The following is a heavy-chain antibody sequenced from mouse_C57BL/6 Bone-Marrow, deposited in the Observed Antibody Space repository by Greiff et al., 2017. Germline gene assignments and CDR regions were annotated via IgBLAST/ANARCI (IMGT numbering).Heavy chain of an antibody. Sequence: VQLVESGAELVMPGASVKLSCKASGYTFTSYWMHWVKQRPGQGLEWIGEIDPSDSYTNYNQKFKGKSTLTVDKSSSTAYMQLSSLTSEDSAVYYCARMRYYGSRGDFDVWGTGTTVTVSS. J-gene: IGHJ1*03. V-gene: IGHV1-69*01. CDR3: ARMRYYGSRGDFDV. D-gene: IGHD1-1*01. CDR2: IDPSDSYT. CDR1: GYTFTSYW.